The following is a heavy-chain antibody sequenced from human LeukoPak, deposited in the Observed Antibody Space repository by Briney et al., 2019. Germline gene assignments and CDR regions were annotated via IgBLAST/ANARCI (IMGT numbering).Heavy chain of an antibody. J-gene: IGHJ3*02. CDR3: TKVFLPGDYNDAFEI. V-gene: IGHV3-11*01. Sequence: GGSLRLSCAASGFTFSDYYMSWIRQAPGKGLEWVSYISSSGSTIYYADSVKGRFTISRDNAKNSLYLQMNSLRAEDTALYFCTKVFLPGDYNDAFEIWGQGTMVTVSS. CDR2: ISSSGSTI. CDR1: GFTFSDYY. D-gene: IGHD4-17*01.